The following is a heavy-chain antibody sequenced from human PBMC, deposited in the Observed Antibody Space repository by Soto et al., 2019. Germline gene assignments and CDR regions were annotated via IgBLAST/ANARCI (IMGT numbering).Heavy chain of an antibody. Sequence: QVQLVQSGAELKKPGASVKVSCQASGYTFTRYYIDWVRQAPGQGLEWMGSINPNEGSATYAQKFQSRLTITTDTSTSTVYMELSSLRSDDTAVYYCARGYGGVVVYYDHWGQGTLVTVSS. V-gene: IGHV1-46*01. D-gene: IGHD3-16*02. CDR1: GYTFTRYY. J-gene: IGHJ4*02. CDR2: INPNEGSA. CDR3: ARGYGGVVVYYDH.